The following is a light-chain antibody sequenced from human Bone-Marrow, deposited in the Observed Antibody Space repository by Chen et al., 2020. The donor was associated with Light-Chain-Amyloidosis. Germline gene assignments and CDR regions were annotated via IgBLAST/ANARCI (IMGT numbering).Light chain of an antibody. V-gene: IGLV3-21*02. Sequence: SYVWTQPSSVSVAPGQTATMACGGNNIGSTSVDWYQQTPGQAPLLVVYDDSDRPSGIPERLSGSNSGNTATLTISRVEAGDEADYYCPVWDRSSDRPVFGGGTKLTVL. J-gene: IGLJ3*02. CDR2: DDS. CDR1: NIGSTS. CDR3: PVWDRSSDRPV.